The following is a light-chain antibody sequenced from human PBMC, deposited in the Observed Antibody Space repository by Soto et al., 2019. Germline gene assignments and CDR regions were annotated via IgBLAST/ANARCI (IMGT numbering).Light chain of an antibody. Sequence: EIVLTQSPGTLSLSPGERATLSCRASQTGSNSYLAWYQQKSGQAPRLLIYGVSTRATGTPDRFSGSGSGTEFTLTISRLEPEDFAVYYCQQYGSSGTFGQGTKVDIK. CDR3: QQYGSSGT. CDR2: GVS. V-gene: IGKV3-20*01. J-gene: IGKJ1*01. CDR1: QTGSNSY.